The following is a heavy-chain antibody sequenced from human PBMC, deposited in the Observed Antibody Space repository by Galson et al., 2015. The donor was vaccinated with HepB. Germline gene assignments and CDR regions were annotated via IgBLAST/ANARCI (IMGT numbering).Heavy chain of an antibody. CDR3: VKGPYDSGGYFYGAFDI. D-gene: IGHD3-22*01. Sequence: SLRLSCAASGFTFSTYAMHWVRQAPGKGLQYVSAISSNGGSTYYADSVKGRFTISRDNSKNTLYLQMSSLRAEDTAVYYCVKGPYDSGGYFYGAFDIWGQGTMVTISS. CDR1: GFTFSTYA. CDR2: ISSNGGST. J-gene: IGHJ3*02. V-gene: IGHV3-64D*06.